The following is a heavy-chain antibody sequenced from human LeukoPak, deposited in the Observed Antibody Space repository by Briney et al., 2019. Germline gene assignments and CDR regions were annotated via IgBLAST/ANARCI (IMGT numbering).Heavy chain of an antibody. Sequence: GGSLRLSCAASGFTFSSYDMHRVRQATGKGLEWVSAIGTAGDTYYPGSVKGRFTISRENAKNSLYLQMNSLRAGDTAVYYCARVRYSSSWSPLDVWGQGTTVTVSS. CDR1: GFTFSSYD. CDR3: ARVRYSSSWSPLDV. J-gene: IGHJ6*02. D-gene: IGHD6-13*01. CDR2: IGTAGDT. V-gene: IGHV3-13*01.